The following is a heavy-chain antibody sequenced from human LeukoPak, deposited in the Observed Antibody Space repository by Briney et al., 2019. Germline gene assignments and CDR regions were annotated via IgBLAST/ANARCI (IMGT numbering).Heavy chain of an antibody. V-gene: IGHV4-59*01. D-gene: IGHD3-9*01. CDR1: GGSISSYY. Sequence: SETLSLTCTVSGGSISSYYWSWIRQPPGEGLEWIGYIYYSGSTNYNPSLKSRVTISVDTSKNQFSLKLSSVTAADTAVYYCARVDDYYYYGMDVWGQGTTVTVSS. J-gene: IGHJ6*02. CDR3: ARVDDYYYYGMDV. CDR2: IYYSGST.